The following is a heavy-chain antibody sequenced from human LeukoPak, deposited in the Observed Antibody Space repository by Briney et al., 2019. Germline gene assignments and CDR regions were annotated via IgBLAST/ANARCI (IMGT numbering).Heavy chain of an antibody. Sequence: GASVKVSCKVSGQALSELSVHWVRQTPAKGFVWMGGFDPEHREILYAQNFQGRFIMTEDSSTDTAYLHLNSLTSEDTALYFCALLVLPPDRTSYAFDIWGQGTVVTVSA. CDR1: GQALSELS. V-gene: IGHV1-24*01. D-gene: IGHD3-10*01. J-gene: IGHJ3*02. CDR3: ALLVLPPDRTSYAFDI. CDR2: FDPEHREI.